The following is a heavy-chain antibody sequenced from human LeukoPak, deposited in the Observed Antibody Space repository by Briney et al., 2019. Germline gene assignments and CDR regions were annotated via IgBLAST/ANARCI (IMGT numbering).Heavy chain of an antibody. Sequence: GGSLRLSCAASGFTLGSYWMHWIRQVPGQGLVWVSHINPDATNIKYADSVKGRFTISRDNANKMLYLQMNSLRAEDTAVYYCARPPHAYGFDMWGQGTMVTVSS. CDR1: GFTLGSYW. D-gene: IGHD2-21*01. CDR3: ARPPHAYGFDM. V-gene: IGHV3-74*01. J-gene: IGHJ3*02. CDR2: INPDATNI.